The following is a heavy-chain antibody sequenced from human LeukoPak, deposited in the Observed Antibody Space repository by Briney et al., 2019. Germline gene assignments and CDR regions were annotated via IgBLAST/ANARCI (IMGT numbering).Heavy chain of an antibody. V-gene: IGHV3-21*01. CDR2: ISSSSSYI. CDR3: AKVRVVFNWNYAYYFDS. J-gene: IGHJ4*02. D-gene: IGHD1-7*01. CDR1: GFTFSSYS. Sequence: GGSLRLSCAASGFTFSSYSMNWVRQAPGKGLEWVSSISSSSSYIYYADSVKGRFTISRDNAKNSLYLQMNSLRAEDTAVYYCAKVRVVFNWNYAYYFDSWGQGTLVTVSS.